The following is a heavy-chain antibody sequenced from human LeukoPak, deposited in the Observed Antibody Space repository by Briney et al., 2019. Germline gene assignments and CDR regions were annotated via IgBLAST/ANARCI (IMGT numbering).Heavy chain of an antibody. CDR3: AGTYYYDSSGFYPEFFQH. V-gene: IGHV3-7*03. D-gene: IGHD3-22*01. J-gene: IGHJ1*01. Sequence: GGSLRLSCAASGFTFSSYYMSWVRQAPGKGLEWVANINQDGSEIYYVASVKGRFTISRDNAKNSLYLQMNSLRAEDTALYYCAGTYYYDSSGFYPEFFQHWGQGTLVIISS. CDR2: INQDGSEI. CDR1: GFTFSSYY.